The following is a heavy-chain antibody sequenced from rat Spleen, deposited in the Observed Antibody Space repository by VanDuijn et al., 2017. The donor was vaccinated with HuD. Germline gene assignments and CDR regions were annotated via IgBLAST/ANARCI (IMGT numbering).Heavy chain of an antibody. CDR1: GFTFSDYN. V-gene: IGHV5-7*01. Sequence: EVQLVESGGGLVQPGRSLKLSCAASGFTFSDYNMAWVRQAPGMGLEWIASISNARGITYYPDSVKGRFTISRDIANSTLYLEMDSLRSEDMATYYCVRQGYLRDWYFDFWGPGTMVTVSS. J-gene: IGHJ1*01. CDR3: VRQGYLRDWYFDF. CDR2: ISNARGIT. D-gene: IGHD2-5*01.